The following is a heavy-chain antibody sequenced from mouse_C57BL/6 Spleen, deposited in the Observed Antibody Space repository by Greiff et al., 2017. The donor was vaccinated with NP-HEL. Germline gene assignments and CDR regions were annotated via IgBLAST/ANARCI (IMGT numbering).Heavy chain of an antibody. CDR2: IDPSDSYT. Sequence: QVQLKQPGAELVMPGASVKLSCKASGYTFTSYWMHWVKQRPGQGLEWIGEIDPSDSYTNYNQKFKGKSTLTVDKSSSTAYMQLSSLTSEDSAVYYCARGGYDAYWGQGTLVTVSA. J-gene: IGHJ3*01. D-gene: IGHD2-2*01. V-gene: IGHV1-69*01. CDR1: GYTFTSYW. CDR3: ARGGYDAY.